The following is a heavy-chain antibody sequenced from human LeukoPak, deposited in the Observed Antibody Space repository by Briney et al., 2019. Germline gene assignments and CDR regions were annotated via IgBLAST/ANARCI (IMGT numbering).Heavy chain of an antibody. J-gene: IGHJ4*02. V-gene: IGHV4-4*07. Sequence: SETLSLTCTVSGGSISSYYLSWIRQPAGKGLEGIGRIHSTGSTNYNPSLKSRVTMSVDTSKNQFSLRLRSVTAADTAVYYCARQIASAGTAGFDFWGQGALVTVSS. CDR1: GGSISSYY. CDR2: IHSTGST. CDR3: ARQIASAGTAGFDF. D-gene: IGHD6-13*01.